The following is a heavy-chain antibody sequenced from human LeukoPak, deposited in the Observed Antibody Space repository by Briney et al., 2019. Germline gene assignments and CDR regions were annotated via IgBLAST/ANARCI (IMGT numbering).Heavy chain of an antibody. Sequence: SETLSLTCAVSGGSISSGGYSWSWIRQPPGKGLEWIGYIYHSGSTYYNPSLKSRVTISVDTSKNQFSLKLSSVTAADTAVYYCARGRRKWELLRHNWFDPWGQGTLVTVSS. CDR3: ARGRRKWELLRHNWFDP. V-gene: IGHV4-30-2*01. CDR1: GGSISSGGYS. J-gene: IGHJ5*02. D-gene: IGHD1-26*01. CDR2: IYHSGST.